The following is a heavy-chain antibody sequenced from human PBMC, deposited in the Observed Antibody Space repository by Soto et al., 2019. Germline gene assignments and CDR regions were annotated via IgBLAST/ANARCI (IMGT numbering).Heavy chain of an antibody. J-gene: IGHJ4*01. Sequence: SETLSLTCSVSGYSITSSYWGWIRQSPGKGPEWIASIYHGGTTFYNPSLKSRITISVDTSNNQFSLKLTSMTAADTAVYYCARARVMVVAGSTFDYWGHGTLVTVSS. D-gene: IGHD6-19*01. V-gene: IGHV4-38-2*02. CDR1: GYSITSSY. CDR3: ARARVMVVAGSTFDY. CDR2: IYHGGTT.